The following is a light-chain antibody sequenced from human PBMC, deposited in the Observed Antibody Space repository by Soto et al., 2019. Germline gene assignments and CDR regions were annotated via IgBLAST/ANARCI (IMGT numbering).Light chain of an antibody. J-gene: IGLJ1*01. CDR3: RSYTSSSTLLYV. CDR2: DVS. CDR1: SSDVGGYNY. Sequence: QSALTQPASVSGSPGQSITISCTGTSSDVGGYNYVSWYQQHPGKAPKLMIYDVSNRSSGVSNRFSGSKSGNTTSLTISGLQAEDEADYYSRSYTSSSTLLYVFGTGTKLTVL. V-gene: IGLV2-14*01.